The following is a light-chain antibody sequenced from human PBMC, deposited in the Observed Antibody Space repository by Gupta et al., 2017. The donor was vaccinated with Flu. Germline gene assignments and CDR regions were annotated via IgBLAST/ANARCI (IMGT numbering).Light chain of an antibody. CDR1: QSVLYSSNSKNY. J-gene: IGKJ1*01. V-gene: IGKV4-1*01. Sequence: DIVMTQSPASLAVSLGERATINCKSSQSVLYSSNSKNYLAWYQQKPRQPPKLLIYWASTRESGVPERFSGSGYGIDFTLTISSRQAEDVAVYYCQQNYCDPPRTFGQGTKVEIK. CDR2: WAS. CDR3: QQNYCDPPRT.